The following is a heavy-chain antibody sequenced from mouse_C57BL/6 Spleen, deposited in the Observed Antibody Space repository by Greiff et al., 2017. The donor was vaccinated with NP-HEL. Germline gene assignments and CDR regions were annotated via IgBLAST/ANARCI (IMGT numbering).Heavy chain of an antibody. Sequence: QVHVKQPGAELVKPGASVKLSCKASGYTFTSYWMQWVKQRPGQGLEWIGEIDPSDSYTNYNQKFKGKATLTVDTSSSTAYMQLSSLTSEDSAVYYCARRGNGSSSGFAYWGQGTLVTVSA. V-gene: IGHV1-50*01. CDR3: ARRGNGSSSGFAY. CDR1: GYTFTSYW. CDR2: IDPSDSYT. J-gene: IGHJ3*01. D-gene: IGHD1-1*01.